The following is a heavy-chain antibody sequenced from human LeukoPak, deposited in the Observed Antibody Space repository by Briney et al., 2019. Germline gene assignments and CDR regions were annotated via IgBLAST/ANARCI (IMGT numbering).Heavy chain of an antibody. CDR2: ISYDGSNK. D-gene: IGHD3-10*01. J-gene: IGHJ4*02. V-gene: IGHV3-30-3*01. CDR1: GFTFSSYA. CDR3: ARDLVRAPSPLQLWFGESYFDY. Sequence: PGGSLRLSCAASGFTFSSYAMHWVRQAPGKGLEWVAVISYDGSNKYYADSVKGRFTISRDNSKNTLYLQMNSLRAEDTAVYYCARDLVRAPSPLQLWFGESYFDYWGQGTLVTVSS.